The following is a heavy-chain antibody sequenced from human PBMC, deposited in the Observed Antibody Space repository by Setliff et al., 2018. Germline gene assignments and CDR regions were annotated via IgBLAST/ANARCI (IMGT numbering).Heavy chain of an antibody. CDR2: ISYDGSNK. V-gene: IGHV3-30-3*01. CDR1: GFTFSSYA. J-gene: IGHJ6*02. D-gene: IGHD3-3*01. CDR3: AKDPTSRYYNFWSGYFTDDYYYYYGMDV. Sequence: PGGSLRLSCAASGFTFSSYAMHWVRQAPGKGLEWVAVISYDGSNKYYADSVKGRFTISRDNSKNTLYLQMNSLRAEDTAVYYCAKDPTSRYYNFWSGYFTDDYYYYYGMDVWGQGTTVTVSS.